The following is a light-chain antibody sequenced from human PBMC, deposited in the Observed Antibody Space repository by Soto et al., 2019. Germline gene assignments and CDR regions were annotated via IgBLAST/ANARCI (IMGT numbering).Light chain of an antibody. V-gene: IGKV1-5*03. CDR3: QPYHRYSK. CDR2: KAS. CDR1: QSISSW. J-gene: IGKJ1*01. Sequence: DIRMIQTPCKRAASVRGGDTGGFRASQSISSWLAWYQQKPGKAPKLLIYKASSLEIVVPSRFSGSGSGTEFTLTISSPQPDEFATYYCQPYHRYSKFGEGTKVDIK.